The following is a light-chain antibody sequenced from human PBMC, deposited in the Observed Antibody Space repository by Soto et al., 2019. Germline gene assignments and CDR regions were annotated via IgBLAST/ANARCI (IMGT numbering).Light chain of an antibody. V-gene: IGKV4-1*01. Sequence: VMTQSHDSLAVSLGEMSTMNCKFSRMFLYRSNHKNHLACYQQKPGQPPQLIIYWASTRESGVPERFSGSGSGTDFTLTISSLESEDFAIDYCQQRSNWPLPFGQGTRPAIK. CDR3: QQRSNWPLP. CDR2: WAS. CDR1: RMFLYRSNHKNH. J-gene: IGKJ5*01.